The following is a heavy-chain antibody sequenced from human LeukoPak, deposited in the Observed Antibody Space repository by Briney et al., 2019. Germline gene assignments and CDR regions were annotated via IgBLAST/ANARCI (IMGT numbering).Heavy chain of an antibody. CDR3: TRFRYSGSYFSGY. CDR2: IRSKAYGGTT. Sequence: GGSLRLSCTASGFTFGDYAMSWVRQAPGKGLEWVGFIRSKAYGGTTEYAASVKGRFTISRDDSKSIAYLQMNSLKTEDTAVYYCTRFRYSGSYFSGYWGQGTLVTVSS. CDR1: GFTFGDYA. D-gene: IGHD1-26*01. J-gene: IGHJ4*02. V-gene: IGHV3-49*04.